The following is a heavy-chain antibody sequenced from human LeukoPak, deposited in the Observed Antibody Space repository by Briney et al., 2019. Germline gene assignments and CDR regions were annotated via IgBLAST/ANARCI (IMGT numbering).Heavy chain of an antibody. CDR2: ISYDGSNK. V-gene: IGHV3-30*03. CDR1: GFTFSSYG. J-gene: IGHJ5*02. Sequence: PGRSLRLSCAASGFTFSSYGMHWLRPAPGKGLEWVAVISYDGSNKYYADSVKGRFTISRDNSKNTLYLQMNSLRGEDTAVYYCTRSDWFDPWGQGTLVTVSS. CDR3: TRSDWFDP.